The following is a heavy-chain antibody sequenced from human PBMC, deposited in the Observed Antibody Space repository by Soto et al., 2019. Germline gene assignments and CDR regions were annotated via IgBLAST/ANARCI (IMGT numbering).Heavy chain of an antibody. D-gene: IGHD2-21*02. V-gene: IGHV3-21*02. CDR1: GFTFSSYS. CDR3: ASAAASNCRGDCSSTHY. CDR2: ISTSSAYI. Sequence: EVQLVESGGGLVKSGGSLRLSCEASGFTFSSYSMNWVRQAPGKGLEWVSSISTSSAYIYFADSLKGRFTVSRDNAKNPQKKKTTTLSAEDTAVYYCASAAASNCRGDCSSTHYWGQGTLVPVYS. J-gene: IGHJ4*02.